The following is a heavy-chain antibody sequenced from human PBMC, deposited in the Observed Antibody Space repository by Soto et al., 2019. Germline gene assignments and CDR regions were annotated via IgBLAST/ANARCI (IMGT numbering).Heavy chain of an antibody. V-gene: IGHV3-11*01. CDR2: IRTSGSTI. CDR1: GFTFSDYY. CDR3: ARVSPPLDY. J-gene: IGHJ4*02. Sequence: QVQLVESGGGLVKPGGSLRLSCAASGFTFSDYYMSWIRQAPGKGLEWVSNIRTSGSTINYADSVKGRFTSSRDNDKNSLYLQMNSQRAEDTAVYYCARVSPPLDYWGQGTLVTVSS.